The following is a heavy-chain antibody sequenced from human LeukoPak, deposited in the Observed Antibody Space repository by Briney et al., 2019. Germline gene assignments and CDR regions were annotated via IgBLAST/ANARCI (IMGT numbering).Heavy chain of an antibody. D-gene: IGHD3-22*01. J-gene: IGHJ4*02. V-gene: IGHV3-15*01. CDR2: IKSKTDGGTT. CDR3: TRAIVDSSGYLDY. Sequence: GGSLRLSCAASGFTFSNAWMSWVRQAPGKGLEWVGRIKSKTDGGTTDYAAPVKGRFIISRDDSKNTLYLQMNSLKTEDTAVYYCTRAIVDSSGYLDYWGQGTLVTVSS. CDR1: GFTFSNAW.